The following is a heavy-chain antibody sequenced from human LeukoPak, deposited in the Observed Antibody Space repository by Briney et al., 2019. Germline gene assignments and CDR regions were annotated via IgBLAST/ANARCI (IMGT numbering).Heavy chain of an antibody. D-gene: IGHD6-13*01. J-gene: IGHJ4*02. CDR3: ARQPDHSSTRYLFDY. CDR2: IYYSGST. Sequence: SETLSLTCTVSGGSISSYYWSWIRQPPGKGLEWIGYIYYSGSTNYNPSLKSRVTISVDTSKNQFSLQLNSVTAADTAVYYCARQPDHSSTRYLFDYWGQGILITVSS. CDR1: GGSISSYY. V-gene: IGHV4-59*08.